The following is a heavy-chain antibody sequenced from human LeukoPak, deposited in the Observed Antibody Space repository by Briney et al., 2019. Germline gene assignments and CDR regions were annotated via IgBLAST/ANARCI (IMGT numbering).Heavy chain of an antibody. CDR1: GYTFTSYG. D-gene: IGHD6-13*01. J-gene: IGHJ6*02. Sequence: ASVKVSCKASGYTFTSYGISWVRQAPGQGLEWMGWISAYNGNTNYAQKLQGRVTMTTDTSTSTAYMELRSLRSDDTAVHYCARVRAVPTIAAAGTSYYYGMDVWGQGTTVTVSS. CDR2: ISAYNGNT. V-gene: IGHV1-18*01. CDR3: ARVRAVPTIAAAGTSYYYGMDV.